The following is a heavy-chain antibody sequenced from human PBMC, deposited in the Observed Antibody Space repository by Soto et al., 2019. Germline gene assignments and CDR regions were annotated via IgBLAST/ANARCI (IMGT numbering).Heavy chain of an antibody. D-gene: IGHD3-10*01. CDR1: GYSMNSNY. J-gene: IGHJ4*02. CDR2: IFGRGST. CDR3: AREAVVRGVTFDY. Sequence: SETLSLTCAVSGYSMNSNYWTWIRQPAGKGLEWIGRIFGRGSTNYNPSLKSRVTISIDTSKSQFSLKLSSVTAADTAVYYCAREAVVRGVTFDYWGQGILVTVSS. V-gene: IGHV4-4*07.